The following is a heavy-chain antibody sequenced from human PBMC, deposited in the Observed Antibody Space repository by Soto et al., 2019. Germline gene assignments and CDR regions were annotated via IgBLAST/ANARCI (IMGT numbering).Heavy chain of an antibody. D-gene: IGHD3-10*01. CDR2: IYYSAST. CDR1: GGSLGGNNYF. CDR3: TRRRFSVRGVSTRDV. Sequence: SESLSLPCTVSGGSLGGNNYFWGWIRQSPERDLEWLAPIYYSASTCYSRSLKSRITMSLDTSENQFYLNIGSVTAAHTAVSSFTRRRFSVRGVSTRDVCRPRPRSTISS. V-gene: IGHV4-39*01. J-gene: IGHJ6*02.